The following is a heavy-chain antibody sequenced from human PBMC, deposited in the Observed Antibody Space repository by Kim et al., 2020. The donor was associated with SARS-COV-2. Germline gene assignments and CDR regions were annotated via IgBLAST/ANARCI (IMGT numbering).Heavy chain of an antibody. D-gene: IGHD3-16*01. Sequence: ASVKVSCKASGYTFTGYYMHWVRQAPGQGLEWMGRINPNSGGTNYAQKFQGRVTMTRDTSISTAYMELSRLRSDDTAVYYCARSLMITFGGVIRGTNDYCGQGTLVTVSS. CDR2: INPNSGGT. J-gene: IGHJ4*02. V-gene: IGHV1-2*06. CDR1: GYTFTGYY. CDR3: ARSLMITFGGVIRGTNDY.